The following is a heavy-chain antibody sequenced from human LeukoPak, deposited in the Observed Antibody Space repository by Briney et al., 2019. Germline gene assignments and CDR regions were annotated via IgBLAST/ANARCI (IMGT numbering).Heavy chain of an antibody. J-gene: IGHJ5*02. CDR2: MSYSGHT. Sequence: SETLSLTCTISGDSIGRINYYWGWIRQPPGKGLEWIVSMSYSGHTYYNPSLKSRVTTSIDTSKNQFSLKLSSVTAADTAVYYCARQGSSRMAARLTGNWFDPWGQGTLVTVSS. D-gene: IGHD6-6*01. CDR3: ARQGSSRMAARLTGNWFDP. CDR1: GDSIGRINYY. V-gene: IGHV4-39*07.